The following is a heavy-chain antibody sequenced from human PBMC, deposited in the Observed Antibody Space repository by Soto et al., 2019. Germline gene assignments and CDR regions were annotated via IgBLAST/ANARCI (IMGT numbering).Heavy chain of an antibody. CDR3: ARRDSGYDSFPFDY. Sequence: GGSLRLSCAASGFTFSSYWMSWVRQAPGKGLEWVANIKQDGSEKYYVDSVKGRFTISRDNAKNSLYLQMNSLRAEDTAVYYCARRDSGYDSFPFDYWGQGTLVTVSS. CDR2: IKQDGSEK. D-gene: IGHD5-12*01. J-gene: IGHJ4*02. CDR1: GFTFSSYW. V-gene: IGHV3-7*01.